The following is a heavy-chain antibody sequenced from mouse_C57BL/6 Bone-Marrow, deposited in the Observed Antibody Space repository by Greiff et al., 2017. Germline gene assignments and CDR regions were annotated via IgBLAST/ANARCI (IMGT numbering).Heavy chain of an antibody. J-gene: IGHJ2*01. D-gene: IGHD2-12*01. V-gene: IGHV5-4*01. CDR1: GFTFSSYA. CDR2: ISDGGSYT. Sequence: EVQRVESGGGLVKPGGSLKLSCAASGFTFSSYAMSWVRQTPEKRLEWVATISDGGSYTYSPDNVKGRFTISRDNAKNNLYLQMSHLKSEDTAMDYCARVPLRREERYFDYWGQGTTLTVSS. CDR3: ARVPLRREERYFDY.